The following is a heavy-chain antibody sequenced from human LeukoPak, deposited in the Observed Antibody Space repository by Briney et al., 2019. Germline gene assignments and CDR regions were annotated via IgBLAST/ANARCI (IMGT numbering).Heavy chain of an antibody. J-gene: IGHJ3*02. V-gene: IGHV1-69*04. CDR1: GGTFSSYA. Sequence: SVKVSCKASGGTFSSYAISWVRQAPGQGLEWMGRIIPILGIANYAQKFQGRVTITADKSTSTAYMELSSLRSEDTAVYYCARDLAAHAGAFDIWGQGTMVTVSS. D-gene: IGHD6-6*01. CDR3: ARDLAAHAGAFDI. CDR2: IIPILGIA.